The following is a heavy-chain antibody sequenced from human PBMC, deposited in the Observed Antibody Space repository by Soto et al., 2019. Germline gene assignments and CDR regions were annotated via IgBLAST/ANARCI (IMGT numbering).Heavy chain of an antibody. D-gene: IGHD3-22*01. J-gene: IGHJ6*03. CDR2: INHRGSA. V-gene: IGHV4-34*01. Sequence: QVQLQQWGAGLVEPSETLSLTCAVHGGTFSAYYWSWIRQAPGKGLEWIGEINHRGSATYSPSLKSRVTISVDTSKDQFSLRLTSLTAADTAVYFCARGGWGISSTPYYDSVYYTDIRGKGTTVIVSS. CDR1: GGTFSAYY. CDR3: ARGGWGISSTPYYDSVYYTDI.